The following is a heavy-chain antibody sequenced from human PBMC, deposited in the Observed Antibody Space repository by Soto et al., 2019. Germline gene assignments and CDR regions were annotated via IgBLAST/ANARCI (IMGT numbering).Heavy chain of an antibody. Sequence: SETLSLTCTVSGGSISSSSYYWGWIRQPPGKGLEWIGSIYYSGSTYYNPSLKSRVTISVDTSKNQFSLKLSSVTAADTAVYYCARQGHEWLFFTDVWGQGTTVTVSS. CDR1: GGSISSSSYY. CDR3: ARQGHEWLFFTDV. CDR2: IYYSGST. V-gene: IGHV4-39*01. J-gene: IGHJ6*02. D-gene: IGHD3-3*01.